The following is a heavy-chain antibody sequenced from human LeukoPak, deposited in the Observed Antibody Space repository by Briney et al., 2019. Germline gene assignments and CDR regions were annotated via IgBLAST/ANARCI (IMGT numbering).Heavy chain of an antibody. CDR3: ARGIITPYYYDSSGYQDYFDY. CDR1: GYTFTGYY. V-gene: IGHV1-2*06. CDR2: INPNSGGT. J-gene: IGHJ4*02. Sequence: ASVKVSCTASGYTFTGYYMHWVRQAPGQGLEWMGRINPNSGGTNYAQKFQGRVTMTRDTSISTAYMELSRLRSDDTAVYYCARGIITPYYYDSSGYQDYFDYWGQGTLVTVSS. D-gene: IGHD3-22*01.